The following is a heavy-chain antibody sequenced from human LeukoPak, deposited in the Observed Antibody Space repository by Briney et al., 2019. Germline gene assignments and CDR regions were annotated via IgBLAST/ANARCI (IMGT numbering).Heavy chain of an antibody. Sequence: ESLKISCQGSGYSFTSYWIGWVRQMPGKGLEYMGVIYPGDSDTRYSPSFRGQVTISADTSISTAYLQWSSLKASDTAIYYCARGDTYGGYDYGDYWGQGTLVTVSS. CDR1: GYSFTSYW. CDR2: IYPGDSDT. CDR3: ARGDTYGGYDYGDY. D-gene: IGHD5-12*01. J-gene: IGHJ4*02. V-gene: IGHV5-51*01.